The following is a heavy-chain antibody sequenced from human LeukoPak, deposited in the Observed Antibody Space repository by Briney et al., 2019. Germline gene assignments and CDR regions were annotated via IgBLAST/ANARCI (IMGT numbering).Heavy chain of an antibody. Sequence: KASETLSLTCTVSGGSISSSSYYWGWIRQPPGKGLEWMGSIYYSGSTYYNPSLKSRVTISVDTSKNQFSLKLSSVTAADTAVYYCAREDPKYCSGGSCYSGNNWFDPWGQGTLVTVSS. V-gene: IGHV4-39*02. CDR2: IYYSGST. J-gene: IGHJ5*02. CDR3: AREDPKYCSGGSCYSGNNWFDP. D-gene: IGHD2-15*01. CDR1: GGSISSSSYY.